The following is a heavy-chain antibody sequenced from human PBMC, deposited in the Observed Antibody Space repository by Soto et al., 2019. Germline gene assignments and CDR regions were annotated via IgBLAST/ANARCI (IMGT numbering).Heavy chain of an antibody. CDR2: IYYSGST. V-gene: IGHV4-59*08. CDR3: ARLAGYDYIWGSYRSVYFDY. CDR1: GGSISSYY. Sequence: PSETLSLTCTVSGGSISSYYWSWSRQPPGKGLEWIGYIYYSGSTNYNPSLKSRVTISVDTSKNQFSLKLSSVTAADTAVYYCARLAGYDYIWGSYRSVYFDYWGQGTLVTVPS. D-gene: IGHD3-16*02. J-gene: IGHJ4*01.